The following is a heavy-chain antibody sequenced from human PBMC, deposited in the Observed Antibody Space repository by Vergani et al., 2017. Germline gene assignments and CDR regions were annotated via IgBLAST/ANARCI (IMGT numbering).Heavy chain of an antibody. Sequence: QVQLVQSGAEVKKPGSSVKVSCKASGGTFSNYAISWVRQAPGQGLEWLGKIVPMFDIAKYAQNFQGKITITADKSTSTAYMEVSSLRSEDTAMYYCARDSDWFDRWGQGTLVTVSS. J-gene: IGHJ5*02. CDR3: ARDSDWFDR. CDR2: IVPMFDIA. V-gene: IGHV1-69*04. CDR1: GGTFSNYA.